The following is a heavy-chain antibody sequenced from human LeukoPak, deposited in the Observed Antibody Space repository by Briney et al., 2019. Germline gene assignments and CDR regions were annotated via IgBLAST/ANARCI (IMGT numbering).Heavy chain of an antibody. V-gene: IGHV4-34*01. CDR3: ARAEFRNHYYMDV. CDR2: INHSGST. D-gene: IGHD1-14*01. CDR1: GGSFSGYY. J-gene: IGHJ6*03. Sequence: PSETLSLTCAVYGGSFSGYYWSWIRQPPGKGLEWIGEINHSGSTNYNPSLKSRVTISVDTSKNQFSLKLSSVTAADTAVYYCARAEFRNHYYMDVWGKGTTVTVSS.